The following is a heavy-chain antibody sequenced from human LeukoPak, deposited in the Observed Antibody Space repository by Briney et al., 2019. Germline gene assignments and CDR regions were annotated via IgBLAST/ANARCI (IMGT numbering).Heavy chain of an antibody. J-gene: IGHJ4*02. Sequence: ASVKVSCTASGYTFTGYYIHWVRQAPGQGREWMGRINPNSGGTNYAQKFQGRVTMTRDTSISTAYMELSRLRSDDTAVYFCARDLGSTRGYWGQGTLVTVSS. CDR3: ARDLGSTRGY. CDR1: GYTFTGYY. CDR2: INPNSGGT. V-gene: IGHV1-2*06. D-gene: IGHD2-2*01.